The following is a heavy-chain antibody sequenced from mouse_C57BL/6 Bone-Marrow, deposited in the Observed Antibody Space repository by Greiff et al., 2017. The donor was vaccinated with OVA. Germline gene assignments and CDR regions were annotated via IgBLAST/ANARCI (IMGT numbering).Heavy chain of an antibody. CDR1: GYSFTGYY. CDR3: AIGGASPFAY. V-gene: IGHV1-42*01. CDR2: INPSTGGT. Sequence: VQLKQSGPELVKPGASVKISCKASGYSFTGYYMNWVKQSPEKSLEWIGEINPSTGGTTYNQKFKAKATLTVDKSSSTAYMQLKSLTSEDSAVYYCAIGGASPFAYWGQGTLVTVSA. D-gene: IGHD1-1*02. J-gene: IGHJ3*01.